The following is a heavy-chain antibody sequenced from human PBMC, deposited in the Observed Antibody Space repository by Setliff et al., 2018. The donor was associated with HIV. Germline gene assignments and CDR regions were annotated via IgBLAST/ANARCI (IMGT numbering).Heavy chain of an antibody. Sequence: HPGGSLRLSCATSGFTFRDYWMTWVRQAPGGGLQWVASISPDGSEKSLVDSVMGRFTISRDNGKNSLYLQMNSLRAEDTAVYYCARDPGSGWYSPIYYYYGMDVWGQGTTVTVSS. CDR1: GFTFRDYW. CDR2: ISPDGSEK. D-gene: IGHD6-19*01. J-gene: IGHJ6*02. CDR3: ARDPGSGWYSPIYYYYGMDV. V-gene: IGHV3-7*01.